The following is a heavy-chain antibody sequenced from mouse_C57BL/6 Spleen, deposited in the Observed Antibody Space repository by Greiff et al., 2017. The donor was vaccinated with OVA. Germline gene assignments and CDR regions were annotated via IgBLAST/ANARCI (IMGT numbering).Heavy chain of an antibody. V-gene: IGHV1-81*01. Sequence: VQLQQSGAELARPGASVKLSCKASGYTFTSYGISWVKQRTGQGLEWIGEIYPRSGNTYYNEKFKGKATLTADKSSSTAYMELRSLTSEDSAVYFCASSLVPFAYWGQGTLVTVSA. CDR1: GYTFTSYG. CDR3: ASSLVPFAY. J-gene: IGHJ3*01. CDR2: IYPRSGNT.